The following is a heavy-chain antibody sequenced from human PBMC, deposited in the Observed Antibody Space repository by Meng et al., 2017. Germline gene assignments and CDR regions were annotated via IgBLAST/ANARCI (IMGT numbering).Heavy chain of an antibody. Sequence: QYGGQVTHAGASVTGARNGSGGTFRSYAMSWVRHAPGQGLEWMGGIIPIFGTANDAQKCQGRVTITADESTSTAYMELSSLRSEDTAVYYCARGGYSYGLWFDPWGQGTLVTVSS. CDR3: ARGGYSYGLWFDP. J-gene: IGHJ5*02. V-gene: IGHV1-69*01. D-gene: IGHD5-18*01. CDR1: GGTFRSYA. CDR2: IIPIFGTA.